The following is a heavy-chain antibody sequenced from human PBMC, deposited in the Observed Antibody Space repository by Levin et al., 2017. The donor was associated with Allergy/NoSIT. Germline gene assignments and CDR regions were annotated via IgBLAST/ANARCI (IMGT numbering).Heavy chain of an antibody. J-gene: IGHJ3*02. CDR1: GFTFRIYA. V-gene: IGHV3-23*01. CDR3: AKSPSSGGYSHLDAFDI. CDR2: ITGDGFKT. Sequence: GGSLRLSCAASGFTFRIYAMTWVRQAPGKGLEWVSGITGDGFKTYYADSVQGRFTISRENSRDIVFLQMNSLRVEDTAVYYCAKSPSSGGYSHLDAFDIWGQGKMVTVS. D-gene: IGHD5-18*01.